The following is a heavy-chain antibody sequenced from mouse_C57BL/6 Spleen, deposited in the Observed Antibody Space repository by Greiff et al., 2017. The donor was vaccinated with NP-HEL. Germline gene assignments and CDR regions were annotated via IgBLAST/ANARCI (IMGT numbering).Heavy chain of an antibody. D-gene: IGHD1-1*01. CDR3: TRHDEDYYYGNSSSSTCEAMDY. CDR1: GYTFTEYT. V-gene: IGHV1-62-2*01. J-gene: IGHJ4*01. Sequence: QVQLQQSGAELVKPGASVKLSCKASGYTFTEYTMHWVKQRPGQGLEWIGGIYPGSGSIKYNEKFKGKATLTADKSSSTVYMELSRLTSEDSAVHICTRHDEDYYYGNSSSSTCEAMDYWGQGTSVTVSS. CDR2: IYPGSGSI.